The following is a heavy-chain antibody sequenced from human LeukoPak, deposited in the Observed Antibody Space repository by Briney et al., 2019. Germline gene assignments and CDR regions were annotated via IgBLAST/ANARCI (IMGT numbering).Heavy chain of an antibody. Sequence: SVKVSCKASGGTFSSYAISWVRQAPGQGLEWMGRIIPILGIANYAQKFQGRVTITADKSTSTAYMELSSLRSEDTAVYYCARPIFSGPRGGGDAFDIWGQGTMVTVSS. J-gene: IGHJ3*02. CDR1: GGTFSSYA. CDR2: IIPILGIA. CDR3: ARPIFSGPRGGGDAFDI. V-gene: IGHV1-69*04. D-gene: IGHD1-14*01.